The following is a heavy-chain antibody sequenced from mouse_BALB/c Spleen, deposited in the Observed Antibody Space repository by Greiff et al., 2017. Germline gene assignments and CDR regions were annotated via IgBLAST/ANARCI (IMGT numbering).Heavy chain of an antibody. J-gene: IGHJ2*01. V-gene: IGHV2-9-2*01. CDR3: VITTGYFDY. Sequence: QVQLKQSGPGLVAPSQSLSITCTVSGFSLTSYDISWIRQPPGKGLEWLGVIWTGGGTNYNSAFMSRLSISKDNSKSQVFLKMNSLQTDDTAIYYCVITTGYFDYWGQGTTLTVSS. CDR1: GFSLTSYD. D-gene: IGHD1-1*01. CDR2: IWTGGGT.